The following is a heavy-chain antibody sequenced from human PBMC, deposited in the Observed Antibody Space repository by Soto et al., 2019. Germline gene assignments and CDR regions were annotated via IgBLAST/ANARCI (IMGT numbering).Heavy chain of an antibody. J-gene: IGHJ4*02. Sequence: GASVKVSCKASGYTFTSYGISWVRQAPGQGLEWMGWISAYNGNTNYAQKLQGRVTMTTDTSTSTAYMELRSLRSDDTAVHYCARAGALRFLEWLFYWGQGTLVTVSS. D-gene: IGHD3-3*01. CDR2: ISAYNGNT. CDR3: ARAGALRFLEWLFY. V-gene: IGHV1-18*04. CDR1: GYTFTSYG.